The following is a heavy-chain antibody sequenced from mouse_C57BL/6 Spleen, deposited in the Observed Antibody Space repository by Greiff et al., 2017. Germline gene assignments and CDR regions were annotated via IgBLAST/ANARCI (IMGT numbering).Heavy chain of an antibody. CDR1: GYAFSSSW. V-gene: IGHV1-82*01. D-gene: IGHD2-4*01. CDR3: ARWRYDWDY. CDR2: IYPGDGDT. J-gene: IGHJ2*01. Sequence: VQLQQSGPELVKPGASVKISCKASGYAFSSSWMTWVKQRPGKGLEWIGRIYPGDGDTNYNGKFKGKATLTADKSSSTAYMQLSSLTSEDSAVYFCARWRYDWDYWGQGTTLTVSS.